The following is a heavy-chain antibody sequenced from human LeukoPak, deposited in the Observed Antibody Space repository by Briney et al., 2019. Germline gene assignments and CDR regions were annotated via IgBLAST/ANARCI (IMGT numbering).Heavy chain of an antibody. CDR1: GFTFSTFS. CDR3: ARVGKSSSWYFIDY. V-gene: IGHV3-21*01. D-gene: IGHD6-13*01. CDR2: ISISSTDYI. Sequence: GGSLRLSCGASGFTFSTFSMTWVRQAPGKGLEWVSSISISSTDYIYYADSVKGRFTTSRDNAKNSLYLQMNSLRAEDTAVYYCARVGKSSSWYFIDYWGQGTLVTVSS. J-gene: IGHJ4*02.